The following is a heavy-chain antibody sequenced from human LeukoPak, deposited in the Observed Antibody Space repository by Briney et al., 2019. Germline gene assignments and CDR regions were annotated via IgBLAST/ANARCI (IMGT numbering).Heavy chain of an antibody. CDR1: GGTFSSYA. J-gene: IGHJ6*03. V-gene: IGHV1-46*01. D-gene: IGHD4-11*01. CDR3: ARGSSTVTLYYYYYYMDV. Sequence: ASVKVSCKASGGTFSSYAISWVRQAPGQGLEWMGIINPSGGSTSYAQKFQGRVTMTRDMSTSTVYMELSSLRSDDTAVYYCARGSSTVTLYYYYYYMDVWGKGTTVTVSS. CDR2: INPSGGST.